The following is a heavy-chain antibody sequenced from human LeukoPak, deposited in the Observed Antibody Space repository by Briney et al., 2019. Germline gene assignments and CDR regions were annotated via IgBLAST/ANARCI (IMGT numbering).Heavy chain of an antibody. J-gene: IGHJ6*02. CDR3: ARISGPYYYGVDV. D-gene: IGHD3-10*01. CDR1: GGSITSSPYY. V-gene: IGHV4-39*01. Sequence: SETLSLTCTVSGGSITSSPYYWGWIRQPPGKGLEWIGSFYFGGGTYYNPSLKSRLTISVDTSKNQFSLKLTSVTAADTALYYCARISGPYYYGVDVWGQGTTVTVSS. CDR2: FYFGGGT.